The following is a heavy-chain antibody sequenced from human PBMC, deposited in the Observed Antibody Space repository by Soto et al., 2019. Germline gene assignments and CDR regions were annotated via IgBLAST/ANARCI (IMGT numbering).Heavy chain of an antibody. Sequence: QVQLVQSGAEVKKPGSSVKVSCKTSGDTSNSFVISWVRQAPGQGLEWIGGIVPLLNSANYAQNFQGRVTITADKFSMTAYMELRRLTFEDTGVYFCARGRVKSGIAWGQGTLVTVSS. CDR3: ARGRVKSGIA. D-gene: IGHD1-1*01. J-gene: IGHJ5*02. V-gene: IGHV1-69*06. CDR2: IVPLLNSA. CDR1: GDTSNSFV.